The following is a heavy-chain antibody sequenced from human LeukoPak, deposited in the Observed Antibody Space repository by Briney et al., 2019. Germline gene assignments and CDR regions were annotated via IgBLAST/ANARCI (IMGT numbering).Heavy chain of an antibody. CDR1: GGSISSSSYY. CDR2: IYYSGST. V-gene: IGHV4-39*01. Sequence: SETLSLTRTVSGGSISSSSYYWGWIRQPPGKGLEWIGSIYYSGSTYYNPSLKSRVTISVDTSKNQFSLKLSSVTAADTAVYYCARRLRGDYFDYWGQGTLVTVSS. J-gene: IGHJ4*02. CDR3: ARRLRGDYFDY. D-gene: IGHD3-10*01.